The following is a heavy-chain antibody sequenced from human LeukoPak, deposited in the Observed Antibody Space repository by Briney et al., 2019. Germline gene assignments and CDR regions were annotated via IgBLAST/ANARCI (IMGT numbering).Heavy chain of an antibody. Sequence: SETLSLTCTVSGGSISSYTWSWTRQPAGMRLEWIRRIYSSGTTNYNPSFESRVTMSVDTSKNQFYLKLTSVTAADTAVYYCARETYNDAWYGDLWGQGSLVTVSS. CDR1: GGSISSYT. J-gene: IGHJ5*02. CDR3: ARETYNDAWYGDL. CDR2: IYSSGTT. V-gene: IGHV4-4*07. D-gene: IGHD3-16*01.